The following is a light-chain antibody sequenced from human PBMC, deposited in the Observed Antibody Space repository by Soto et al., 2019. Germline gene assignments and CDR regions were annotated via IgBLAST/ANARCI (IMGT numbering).Light chain of an antibody. J-gene: IGKJ1*01. Sequence: GDRVIIPCRASQSISDYLAWYQQKPGKAPKLLIYDASNLESGVPSTFSGSGSGTEFTLTISSLQPDDFATYYCQHYNSYSEAFGQGTKVDI. CDR1: QSISDY. CDR2: DAS. V-gene: IGKV1-5*01. CDR3: QHYNSYSEA.